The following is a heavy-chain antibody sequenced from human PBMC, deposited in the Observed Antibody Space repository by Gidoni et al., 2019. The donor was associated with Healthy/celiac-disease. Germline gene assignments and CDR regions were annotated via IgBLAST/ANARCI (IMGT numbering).Heavy chain of an antibody. V-gene: IGHV3-7*03. CDR2: IKQDGSEK. D-gene: IGHD3-16*01. CDR1: GFTFSSYW. CDR3: ARVGPYRSGVVWGDYYYYGMDV. J-gene: IGHJ6*02. Sequence: EVQLVESGGGLVQPGGSRRLSCAASGFTFSSYWMSWVRQAPGKGLEWVANIKQDGSEKYYVDSVKGRFTISRDNAKNSLYLQINSLRAEDTAVYYCARVGPYRSGVVWGDYYYYGMDVWGQGTTVTVSS.